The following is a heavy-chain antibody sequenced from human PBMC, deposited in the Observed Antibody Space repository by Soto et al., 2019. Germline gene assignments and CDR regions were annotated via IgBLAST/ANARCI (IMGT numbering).Heavy chain of an antibody. CDR3: ARVAYGDYAFDS. CDR1: GFTFSSYD. J-gene: IGHJ4*02. CDR2: IGTAGDT. V-gene: IGHV3-13*04. Sequence: EVQLVESGGGLVQPGRSLRLSCAASGFTFSSYDMHWVRQVTGKGLEWVSTIGTAGDTYYPGSVRGRFIISRENAKNSLYLQMNSLRAGDTAVYYCARVAYGDYAFDSWGQGTLVTVSS. D-gene: IGHD4-17*01.